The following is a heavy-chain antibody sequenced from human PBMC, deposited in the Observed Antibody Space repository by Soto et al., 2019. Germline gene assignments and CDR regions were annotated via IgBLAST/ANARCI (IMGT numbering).Heavy chain of an antibody. D-gene: IGHD5-18*01. CDR3: ARAKADTTLVVNPTYYFDY. J-gene: IGHJ4*02. Sequence: LSLTCVVSGYSISSGYYCGWIRQPPGKGLEWIGNIYHSGSTYYNPSLKSRVTISVDTSKNQFSLKLLSVTAADTALYYCARAKADTTLVVNPTYYFDYWGQGTLVTVS. CDR1: GYSISSGYY. CDR2: IYHSGST. V-gene: IGHV4-38-2*01.